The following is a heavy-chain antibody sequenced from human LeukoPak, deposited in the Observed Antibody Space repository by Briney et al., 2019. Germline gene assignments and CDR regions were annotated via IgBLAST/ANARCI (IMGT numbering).Heavy chain of an antibody. CDR1: GFTFSSYN. V-gene: IGHV3-7*01. CDR2: IKQDGSEK. CDR3: GRNMDV. J-gene: IGHJ6*02. Sequence: GGSLRLSCAASGFTFSSYNMTWVRQAPGKGLEWVANIKQDGSEKYYVDAVKGRFTISRDNAKNSLYLQMYNLRVEDTAVYYCGRNMDVWGQGTTVTVSS.